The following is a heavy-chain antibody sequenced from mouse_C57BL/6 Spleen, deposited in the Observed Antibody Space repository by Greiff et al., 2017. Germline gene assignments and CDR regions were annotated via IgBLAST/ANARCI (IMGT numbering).Heavy chain of an antibody. Sequence: QVTLKVCGPGILQSSQTLSLTCSFSGFSLSTSGMGVSWIRQPSGKGLEWLAHIYWDDDKRYNPSLKSRLTISKDTSRNQVFLKITSVDTADTATYYCARITTVVATRTGYFDVWGTGTTVTVSS. V-gene: IGHV8-12*01. CDR3: ARITTVVATRTGYFDV. J-gene: IGHJ1*03. D-gene: IGHD1-1*01. CDR2: IYWDDDK. CDR1: GFSLSTSGMG.